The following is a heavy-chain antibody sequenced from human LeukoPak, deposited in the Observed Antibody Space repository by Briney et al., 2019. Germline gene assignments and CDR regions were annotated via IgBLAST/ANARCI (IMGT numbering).Heavy chain of an antibody. J-gene: IGHJ4*02. CDR2: IRSKTYGGTT. D-gene: IGHD1-1*01. CDR3: STDYWRLGFDY. CDR1: GITFGDYG. Sequence: GGSLRLSCKASGITFGDYGVSWFRQAPGKGLEWIGFIRSKTYGGTTEDAASVRGRFTLSRDDSKNIAYLEMNILRAEDTAVYYCSTDYWRLGFDYWGQGTLVTVSS. V-gene: IGHV3-49*03.